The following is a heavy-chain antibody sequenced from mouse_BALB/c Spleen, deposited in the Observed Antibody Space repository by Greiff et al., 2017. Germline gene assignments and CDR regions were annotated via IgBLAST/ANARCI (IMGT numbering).Heavy chain of an antibody. CDR3: KRGNYYGLDY. CDR1: GYTFTSYY. D-gene: IGHD1-2*01. V-gene: IGHV1S81*02. Sequence: QVQLQQPGAELVKPGASVKLSCKASGYTFTSYYMYWVKQRPGQGLEWIGGINPSNGGTNFNEKFKSKATLTVDKSSSTAYMQLSSLTSEDSAVYYCKRGNYYGLDYWGQGTTLTVSS. J-gene: IGHJ2*01. CDR2: INPSNGGT.